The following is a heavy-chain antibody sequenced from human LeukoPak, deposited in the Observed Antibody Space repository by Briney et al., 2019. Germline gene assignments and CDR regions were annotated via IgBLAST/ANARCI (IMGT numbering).Heavy chain of an antibody. CDR1: GYSISSGYY. V-gene: IGHV4-38-2*02. Sequence: PSETLSLTCTVSGYSISSGYYWGWIQQRPGKGLEWIVSIYHSGSTYYNPSLKSRVTISVDTSKNQFSLKLSSVTAADTAVYYCARDGPDIVVVPAAILPLDYWGQGTLVTVSS. CDR3: ARDGPDIVVVPAAILPLDY. CDR2: IYHSGST. D-gene: IGHD2-2*02. J-gene: IGHJ4*02.